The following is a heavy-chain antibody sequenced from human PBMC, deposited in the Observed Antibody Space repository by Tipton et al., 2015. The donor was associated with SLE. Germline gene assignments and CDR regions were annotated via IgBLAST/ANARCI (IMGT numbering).Heavy chain of an antibody. CDR2: IDYNGVNK. D-gene: IGHD5-12*01. Sequence: GSLRLSCVASGFVFSDYAMGWVRQSPGKGLEWVSTIDYNGVNKHYADSVQGRVTISRAQSRNPVYLQMNSLRAEDTAVYYCVHWINWHFYYWGQVKPVTVSS. CDR1: GFVFSDYA. CDR3: VHWINWHFYY. J-gene: IGHJ4*02. V-gene: IGHV3-23*01.